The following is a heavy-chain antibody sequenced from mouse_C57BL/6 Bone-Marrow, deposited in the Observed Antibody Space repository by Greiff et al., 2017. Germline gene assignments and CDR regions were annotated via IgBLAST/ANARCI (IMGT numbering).Heavy chain of an antibody. CDR3: ARDDVVSHFDY. J-gene: IGHJ2*01. CDR1: GFTFSSYA. Sequence: EVKVVESGGGLVKPGGSLKLSCAASGFTFSSYAMSWVRQTPEKRLEWVATISDGGSYTYYPDNVKGRFTISRDNAKNNRYLQMSHLKSEDTAMYYCARDDVVSHFDYWGQGTTLTVSS. V-gene: IGHV5-4*01. CDR2: ISDGGSYT. D-gene: IGHD1-1*01.